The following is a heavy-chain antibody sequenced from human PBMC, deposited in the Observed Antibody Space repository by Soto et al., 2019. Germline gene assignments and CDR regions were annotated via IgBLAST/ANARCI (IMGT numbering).Heavy chain of an antibody. J-gene: IGHJ5*02. Sequence: SETLSLTCTVSGGSLTGGSISSTTYYWGWMRQPPGQGLEWIASFLIGGNTYYNPSLKSRVTTSVDTSKNQFSLKLSSVTAAETAVYYCARANRPISMTYLNWFDPWGQAKLVTVSS. CDR1: GGSLTGGSISSTTYY. CDR2: FLIGGNT. D-gene: IGHD2-2*01. V-gene: IGHV4-39*07. CDR3: ARANRPISMTYLNWFDP.